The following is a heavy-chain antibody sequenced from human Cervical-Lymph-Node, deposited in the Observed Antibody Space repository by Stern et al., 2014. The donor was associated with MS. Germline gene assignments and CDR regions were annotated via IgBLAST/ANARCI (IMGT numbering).Heavy chain of an antibody. Sequence: QVQLQESGPGLVKPSQTLSLTCTVSGVSVSSGNYYWSWIRQPAGKGLEWIGRISPSGSTKFTPSLKSRATMSLDTSKNLFPLKLISVTATDTAVYYCAILDPLRSYHRSGNRGDNWFDPWGQGTLVTVSS. J-gene: IGHJ5*02. CDR3: AILDPLRSYHRSGNRGDNWFDP. CDR1: GVSVSSGNYY. CDR2: ISPSGST. V-gene: IGHV4-61*02. D-gene: IGHD3-22*01.